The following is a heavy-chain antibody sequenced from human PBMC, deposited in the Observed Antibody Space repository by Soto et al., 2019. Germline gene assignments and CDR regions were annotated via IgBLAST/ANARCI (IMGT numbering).Heavy chain of an antibody. J-gene: IGHJ4*02. Sequence: GGSLRLSCAASGFTFSSYAMSWVRQAPGKGLEWVSAISGSGGSTYYADSVKGRFTISRDNSKNTLYLQMNSLRAEDTAVYYCAQGGYDFWSGYYYFDYWGQGTLVTVSS. D-gene: IGHD3-3*01. V-gene: IGHV3-23*01. CDR3: AQGGYDFWSGYYYFDY. CDR1: GFTFSSYA. CDR2: ISGSGGST.